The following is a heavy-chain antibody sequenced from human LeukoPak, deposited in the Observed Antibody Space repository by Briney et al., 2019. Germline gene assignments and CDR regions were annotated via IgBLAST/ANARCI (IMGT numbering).Heavy chain of an antibody. CDR3: ARVYYYDSSGYPPPCYFDY. Sequence: ASVRVSSKASGYTFTIYYMHWVRQAPGQGGEWGGCINPNSGGTNYAQKFQGRVTMTRDTSISTAYMELSRLRSDDTAVYYCARVYYYDSSGYPPPCYFDYWGQGTLVTVSS. D-gene: IGHD3-22*01. CDR1: GYTFTIYY. CDR2: INPNSGGT. V-gene: IGHV1-2*02. J-gene: IGHJ4*02.